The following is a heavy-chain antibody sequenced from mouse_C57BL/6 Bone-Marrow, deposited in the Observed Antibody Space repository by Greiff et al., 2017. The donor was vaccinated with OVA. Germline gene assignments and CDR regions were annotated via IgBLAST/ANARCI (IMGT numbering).Heavy chain of an antibody. Sequence: QVQLKQSGAELAKPGASVKLSCKASGYTFTSYWMHWVKQRPGQGLEWIGYINPSSGYTKYNQKFKDKATLTADKSSSTAYMQLSSLTYEDSAVYYQEGLLRLIYWGQGTSVTVSS. J-gene: IGHJ4*01. CDR2: INPSSGYT. CDR1: GYTFTSYW. D-gene: IGHD1-1*01. V-gene: IGHV1-7*01. CDR3: EGLLRLIY.